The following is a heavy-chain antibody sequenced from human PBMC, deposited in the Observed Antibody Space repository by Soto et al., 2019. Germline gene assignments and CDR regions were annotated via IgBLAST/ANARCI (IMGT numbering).Heavy chain of an antibody. J-gene: IGHJ4*01. CDR3: ARDSGYGSGSSVNHYLDC. Sequence: GSLRLSCAVPAFIRLSYRRSWVREAQGRGLKLLATIKTDASEKKYVDSVKGRFTVSRDNAKNSLYLQMDSLRAEDTAVYYCARDSGYGSGSSVNHYLDCWGRGTLVTVSS. CDR1: AFIRLSYR. CDR2: IKTDASEK. D-gene: IGHD3-10*01. V-gene: IGHV3-7*01.